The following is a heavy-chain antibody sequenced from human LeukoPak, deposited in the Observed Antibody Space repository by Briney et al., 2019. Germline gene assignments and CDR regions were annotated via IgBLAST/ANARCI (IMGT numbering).Heavy chain of an antibody. J-gene: IGHJ4*02. V-gene: IGHV3-30-3*01. CDR2: ISYDGDNK. CDR1: GFTFSSYA. D-gene: IGHD6-19*01. Sequence: GESLRLSCAASGFTFSSYAMHWVRQAPGKGLEWVAVISYDGDNKYYADSVNGRFSISRDNSKNTLHVQMNSLRVEDTAVYYCLGSNIAVVWGQGALVTVSS. CDR3: LGSNIAVV.